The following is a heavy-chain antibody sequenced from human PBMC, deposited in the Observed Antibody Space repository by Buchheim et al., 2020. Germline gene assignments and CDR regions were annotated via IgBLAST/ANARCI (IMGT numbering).Heavy chain of an antibody. CDR3: AGRDPGGFDY. D-gene: IGHD3-10*01. J-gene: IGHJ4*02. V-gene: IGHV4-39*01. Sequence: QLQLQESGPGLVKPSETLSLACTVSGGSISSNTYYWGWIRQPPGKGLEWIGTIYYSGSTYYNPSLKSRVTISVDTSKNQFSLKLTSVTAADTAVYYCAGRDPGGFDYWGQGTL. CDR1: GGSISSNTYY. CDR2: IYYSGST.